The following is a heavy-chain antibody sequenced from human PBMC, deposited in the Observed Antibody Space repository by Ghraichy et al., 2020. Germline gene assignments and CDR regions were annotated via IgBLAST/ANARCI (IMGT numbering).Heavy chain of an antibody. D-gene: IGHD1-26*01. CDR3: AKAPPGSGSPETGWFDP. CDR2: ISGSGGST. J-gene: IGHJ5*02. Sequence: GGSLRLSCAASGFTFSSYAMSWVRQAPGKGLEWVSAISGSGGSTYYADSVKGRFTISRDNSKNTLYLQMNSLRAEDTAVYYCAKAPPGSGSPETGWFDPWGQGTLVTVSS. CDR1: GFTFSSYA. V-gene: IGHV3-23*01.